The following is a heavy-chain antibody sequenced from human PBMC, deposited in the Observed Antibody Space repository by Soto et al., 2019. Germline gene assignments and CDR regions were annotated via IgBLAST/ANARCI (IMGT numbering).Heavy chain of an antibody. V-gene: IGHV3-30-3*01. D-gene: IGHD2-2*01. CDR3: AREGDIVLVPAANEGYYGMDV. CDR1: GFTFSSYA. Sequence: PGGSLRLSCAASGFTFSSYAMHWVRQAPGKGLEWVAVISYDGSNKYYADSVKGRFTISRDNSKNTLYLQMNSLRAEDTAVYYCAREGDIVLVPAANEGYYGMDVWGQGTTVTVSS. J-gene: IGHJ6*02. CDR2: ISYDGSNK.